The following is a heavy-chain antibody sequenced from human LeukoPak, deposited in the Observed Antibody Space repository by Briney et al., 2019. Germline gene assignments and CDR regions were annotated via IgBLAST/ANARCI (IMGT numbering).Heavy chain of an antibody. J-gene: IGHJ5*02. CDR2: INPNSGGT. D-gene: IGHD3-9*01. CDR1: GYTFTGYY. Sequence: GASVKVSCKASGYTFTGYYMHWVRQAPGQGLEWMGRINPNSGGTNYAQKFQGRVTMTRDTSISTAYMELSRLRSDDTAVYYCARDHNPCIPIDKFDTYNWFDPWGQGTLVTVSS. V-gene: IGHV1-2*06. CDR3: ARDHNPCIPIDKFDTYNWFDP.